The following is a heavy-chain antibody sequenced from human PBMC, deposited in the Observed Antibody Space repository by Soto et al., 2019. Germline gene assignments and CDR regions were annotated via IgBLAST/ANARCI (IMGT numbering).Heavy chain of an antibody. CDR3: XXXXXXXXVAAXFDY. Sequence: QVQLVESGGGVVQPGRSLRLSCAASGFTFSSYGMHWVRQAPGKGLEWVAVISYDGSNKYYADSVKGRFTITSDTSKXXXXXXXXXXXXXXXXXXXXXXXXXXXXVAAXFDYWXQGTLVTXSX. CDR2: ISYDGSNK. D-gene: IGHD2-15*01. V-gene: IGHV3-30*03. CDR1: GFTFSSYG. J-gene: IGHJ4*02.